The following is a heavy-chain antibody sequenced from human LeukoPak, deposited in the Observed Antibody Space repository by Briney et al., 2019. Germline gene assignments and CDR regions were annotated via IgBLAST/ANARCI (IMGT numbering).Heavy chain of an antibody. D-gene: IGHD1-26*01. CDR1: GFTVSSNY. J-gene: IGHJ6*03. Sequence: GGSLRLSCAASGFTVSSNYMSWVRQAPGKGLEWVSVIYSGGSTYYADSVKGRFTISRDNSKNTLYLQMNSLRAEDTAVYYCARDPVNLLYYYYYMDVWGKGTTVTVSS. V-gene: IGHV3-66*01. CDR3: ARDPVNLLYYYYYMDV. CDR2: IYSGGST.